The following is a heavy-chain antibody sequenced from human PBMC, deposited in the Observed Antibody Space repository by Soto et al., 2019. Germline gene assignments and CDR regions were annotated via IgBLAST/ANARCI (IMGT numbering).Heavy chain of an antibody. J-gene: IGHJ6*02. V-gene: IGHV1-58*01. CDR1: GFTFTSSA. D-gene: IGHD6-13*01. CDR2: IVVGSGNT. CDR3: AAVPNVVIRYSSSWYRGSNYYYYYGMDV. Sequence: SVKVSCKASGFTFTSSAVQWVRQARGQRXEWIGWIVVGSGNTNYAQKFQERVTITRDMSTSTAYMELSSLRSEDTAMYYCAAVPNVVIRYSSSWYRGSNYYYYYGMDVWGQGTTVTVCS.